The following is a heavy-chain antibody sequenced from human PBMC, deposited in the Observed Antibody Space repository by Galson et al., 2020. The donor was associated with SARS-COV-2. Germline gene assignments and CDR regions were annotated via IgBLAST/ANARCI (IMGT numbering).Heavy chain of an antibody. V-gene: IGHV1-69*04. D-gene: IGHD4-17*01. J-gene: IGHJ4*02. CDR3: ARDKDDGDYYFDH. CDR1: GGTFNTYA. Sequence: ASVKVSCKASGGTFNTYAFNWVRQATGQGLEWMGRIIPVVGTGNYAPQFQDRVSITADKSTSTVYMEVSSLRPEDTALYYCARDKDDGDYYFDHWGQGTLVTVSS. CDR2: IIPVVGTG.